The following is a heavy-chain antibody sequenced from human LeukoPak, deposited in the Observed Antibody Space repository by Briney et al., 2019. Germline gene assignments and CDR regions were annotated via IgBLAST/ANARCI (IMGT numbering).Heavy chain of an antibody. CDR2: IIPIFGAA. CDR3: AKDNGYSSGWLSYFDY. D-gene: IGHD6-19*01. V-gene: IGHV1-69*01. Sequence: SVKVSCKASGGTFSGYAISWVRQAPGQGLEWMGGIIPIFGAANYAQKFQGRVTITADESTSLAFMELSSLRSEDTAVYYCAKDNGYSSGWLSYFDYWGQGTLVTVSS. CDR1: GGTFSGYA. J-gene: IGHJ4*02.